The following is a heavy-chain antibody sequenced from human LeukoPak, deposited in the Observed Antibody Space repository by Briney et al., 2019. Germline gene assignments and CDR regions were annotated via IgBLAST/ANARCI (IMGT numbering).Heavy chain of an antibody. J-gene: IGHJ4*02. V-gene: IGHV3-48*01. CDR3: ARDVTIFGVVISGFGY. D-gene: IGHD3-3*01. CDR1: GLTFSSYS. Sequence: GGSLRLSCAASGLTFSSYSMNWVRQAPGKGLEWVSYISSSSSTIYYADSVKGRFTISRDNAKNSLYLQMNSLRAEDTAVYYCARDVTIFGVVISGFGYWGQGTLVTVSS. CDR2: ISSSSSTI.